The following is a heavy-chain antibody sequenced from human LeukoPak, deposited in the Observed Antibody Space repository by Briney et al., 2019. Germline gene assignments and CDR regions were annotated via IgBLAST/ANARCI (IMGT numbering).Heavy chain of an antibody. V-gene: IGHV6-1*01. CDR1: GDSVSSNSAA. CDR2: TYYRSKWYN. Sequence: SQTLSLTCAVSGDSVSSNSAAWNWIRQSPSRGLEWLGRTYYRSKWYNDYAVSVKSRITINPDTSKNQFSLKLNSVTAADTAVYYCARDDGRGVVTPYWGQGTLVTVSS. J-gene: IGHJ4*02. D-gene: IGHD2-21*02. CDR3: ARDDGRGVVTPY.